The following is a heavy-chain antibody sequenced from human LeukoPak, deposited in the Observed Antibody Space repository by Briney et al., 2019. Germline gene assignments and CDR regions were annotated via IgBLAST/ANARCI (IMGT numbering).Heavy chain of an antibody. V-gene: IGHV4-61*01. D-gene: IGHD1-1*01. CDR1: GGSVSSGSYY. CDR3: AREGTAGTNLNWFDP. Sequence: PSETLSLTCTVSGGSVSSGSYYWSWIRQPPGQGLEWIGYIYYSGSTNYNPSLKSRVTISVYTSKNQFSLKLSSVTAADTAVYYCAREGTAGTNLNWFDPWGQGTLVTVSS. J-gene: IGHJ5*02. CDR2: IYYSGST.